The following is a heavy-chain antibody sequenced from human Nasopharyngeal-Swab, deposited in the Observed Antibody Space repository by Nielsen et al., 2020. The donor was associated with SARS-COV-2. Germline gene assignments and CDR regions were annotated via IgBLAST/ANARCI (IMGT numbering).Heavy chain of an antibody. Sequence: ASVKVSSKASGYTFTSYAMHWVRQAPGQRLEWMGWINAGNGNTKYSQKFQGRVTITRDTSATTAYMELSSLRSEDTAVYYCAFVSYDSSGYYYSYWGQGTLVTVSS. J-gene: IGHJ4*02. V-gene: IGHV1-3*01. CDR2: INAGNGNT. CDR3: AFVSYDSSGYYYSY. D-gene: IGHD3-22*01. CDR1: GYTFTSYA.